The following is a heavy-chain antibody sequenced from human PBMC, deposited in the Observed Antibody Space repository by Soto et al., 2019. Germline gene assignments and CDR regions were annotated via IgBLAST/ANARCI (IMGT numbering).Heavy chain of an antibody. V-gene: IGHV4-59*01. D-gene: IGHD6-19*01. CDR2: FYYGGST. J-gene: IGHJ3*01. CDR1: GGSISSYY. CDR3: AGGFSSVVFDV. Sequence: QVQLQESGPGLVKPSETLSLTCTVSGGSISSYYWSWIRQHPGKGLEWIGYFYYGGSTNYNPSLKSRVTISIDTSKNQFSLNLFSVTAADTAVYYCAGGFSSVVFDVWGQGTMVTVSS.